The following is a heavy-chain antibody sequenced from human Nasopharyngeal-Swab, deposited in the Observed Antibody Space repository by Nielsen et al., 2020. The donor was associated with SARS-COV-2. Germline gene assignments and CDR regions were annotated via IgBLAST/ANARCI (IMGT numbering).Heavy chain of an antibody. D-gene: IGHD6-19*01. V-gene: IGHV4-34*01. CDR2: INHSGST. CDR3: ARGRGSSGLTYNWFDP. J-gene: IGHJ5*02. Sequence: SETLSLTCAVYGGSFSGYYWSWIRQPPGKGLEWIGEINHSGSTNYNPSLKSRVTISVDTSKNQFSLKLSSVTAADTAVYYCARGRGSSGLTYNWFDPWGQGILVTVSS. CDR1: GGSFSGYY.